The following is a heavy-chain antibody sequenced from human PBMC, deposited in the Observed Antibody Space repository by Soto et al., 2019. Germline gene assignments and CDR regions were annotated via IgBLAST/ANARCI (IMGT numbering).Heavy chain of an antibody. J-gene: IGHJ1*01. V-gene: IGHV4-4*02. Sequence: SETLSLTCAVSGGSISSSNWWSWVRQPPGKGLEWIGEIYHSGSTNYNPSLKSRVTISVDKSKNQLSLKLSSVTAADTAVYYCARGGVTIFGVSYYFQHWGQGTLVTVSS. D-gene: IGHD3-3*01. CDR2: IYHSGST. CDR1: GGSISSSNW. CDR3: ARGGVTIFGVSYYFQH.